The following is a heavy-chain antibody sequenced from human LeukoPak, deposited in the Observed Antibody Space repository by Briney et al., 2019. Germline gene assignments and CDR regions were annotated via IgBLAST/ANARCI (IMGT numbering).Heavy chain of an antibody. CDR2: INPNSGGT. J-gene: IGHJ4*02. V-gene: IGHV1-2*02. Sequence: YMHWVRQAPGQGLEWMGWINPNSGGTNYAQKFQGRVTMTRDTSISTAYMELSRLRSDDTAVYYCARRELLDYWGQGTLVTVSS. CDR1: Y. CDR3: ARRELLDY. D-gene: IGHD1-26*01.